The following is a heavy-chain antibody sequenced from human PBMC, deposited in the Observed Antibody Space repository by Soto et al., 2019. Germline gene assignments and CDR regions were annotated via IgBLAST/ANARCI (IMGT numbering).Heavy chain of an antibody. J-gene: IGHJ5*02. D-gene: IGHD4-17*01. CDR3: TRSSTVTTLWFDP. CDR1: GCTFSGSA. V-gene: IGHV3-73*01. CDR2: IRSKANSYAT. Sequence: PGGSLRLSCAASGCTFSGSAMHWVRQASGKGLEWVGRIRSKANSYATAYAASVKGRFTISRDDSKNTAYLQMNSLKTEDTAVYYCTRSSTVTTLWFDPWGQGTLVTVSS.